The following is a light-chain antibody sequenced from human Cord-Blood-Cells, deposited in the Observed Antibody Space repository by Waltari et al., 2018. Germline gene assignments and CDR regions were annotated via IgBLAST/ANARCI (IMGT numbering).Light chain of an antibody. CDR1: DGIVGLYTL. Sequence: ARPRPPPSFGSPGRSFPIPCTGPDGIVGLYTLFSCYQQHPGKAPKLMIYEVSKRPSGVSNRFSGSKSGNTASLTISGLQAEDEADYYCCSYAGSSTFVVFGGGTKLTVL. CDR3: CSYAGSSTFVV. CDR2: EVS. J-gene: IGLJ2*01. V-gene: IGLV2-23*02.